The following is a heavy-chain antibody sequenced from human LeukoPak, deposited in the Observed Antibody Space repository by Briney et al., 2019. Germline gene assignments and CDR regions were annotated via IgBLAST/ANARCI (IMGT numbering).Heavy chain of an antibody. CDR2: MNPNSGNT. Sequence: ASVKVSCKASGYTFTSYDINWVRQATGQGLEWMGWMNPNSGNTGYAQKFQGRVTMTRNTSISTAYMELSSLRSEDTAVYYCARRSGSYGAFDIWGQGTMVTVSS. V-gene: IGHV1-8*01. CDR3: ARRSGSYGAFDI. D-gene: IGHD1-26*01. J-gene: IGHJ3*02. CDR1: GYTFTSYD.